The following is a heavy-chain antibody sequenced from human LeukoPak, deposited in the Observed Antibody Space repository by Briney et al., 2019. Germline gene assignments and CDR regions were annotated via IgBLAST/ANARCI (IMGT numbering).Heavy chain of an antibody. J-gene: IGHJ4*02. CDR2: INHSGST. Sequence: PSETLCLTCAVCGGSFSGYYWSWLRQPPGKGLEWIGEINHSGSTNYNPSLKSRVTISVDTSKNQFSLKLSSVTAADTAVYYCARDTFPYGSGSYSGPLDYWGEGSPVSVSS. D-gene: IGHD3-10*01. CDR3: ARDTFPYGSGSYSGPLDY. CDR1: GGSFSGYY. V-gene: IGHV4-34*01.